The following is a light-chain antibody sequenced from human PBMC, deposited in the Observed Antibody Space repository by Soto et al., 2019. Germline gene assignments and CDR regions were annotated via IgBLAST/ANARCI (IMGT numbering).Light chain of an antibody. J-gene: IGKJ1*01. CDR1: QSINTF. CDR2: AAS. CDR3: LQSQSAPRA. V-gene: IGKV1-39*01. Sequence: DIQMTQSPSSLSASVGDRVAITCRASQSINTFLNWYQQKQGKAPKLLIYAASNLHSRVPSRFSGSGSGTDFTLTISSLQPEDFATYYCLQSQSAPRAFGQGTKVEIK.